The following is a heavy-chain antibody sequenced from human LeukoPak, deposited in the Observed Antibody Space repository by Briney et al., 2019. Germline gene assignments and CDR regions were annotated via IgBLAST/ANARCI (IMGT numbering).Heavy chain of an antibody. CDR2: IYYSGTT. CDR3: ARGRYYYDSSGYYYYNWFDP. V-gene: IGHV4-59*01. D-gene: IGHD3-22*01. Sequence: SETLSLTCTVAGGSISSYYWSWIRQPPGKGLEYIGFIYYSGTTKYNPSLKSRATISVDTSKNQFSLKLTSVTAADTAVYYCARGRYYYDSSGYYYYNWFDPWGQGTLVTVSS. J-gene: IGHJ5*02. CDR1: GGSISSYY.